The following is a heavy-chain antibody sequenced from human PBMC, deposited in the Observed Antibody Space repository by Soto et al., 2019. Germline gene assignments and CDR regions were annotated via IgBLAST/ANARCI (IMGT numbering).Heavy chain of an antibody. V-gene: IGHV4-34*01. CDR3: ARGVDYYFDY. D-gene: IGHD2-15*01. J-gene: IGHJ4*02. CDR1: GGSFSGYY. CDR2: INHSGST. Sequence: SETLSLTCAVYGGSFSGYYWSWIRQPPGKGLEWIGEINHSGSTNYNPSLKSRFTISRDNAKNSLYLQMNSLRAEDTAVYYCARGVDYYFDYWGQGTLVTVSS.